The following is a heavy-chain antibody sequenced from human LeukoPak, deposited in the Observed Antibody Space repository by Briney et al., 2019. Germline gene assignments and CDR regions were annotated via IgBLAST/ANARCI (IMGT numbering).Heavy chain of an antibody. J-gene: IGHJ4*02. CDR2: INPNSGGT. Sequence: ASVKLSCKASGYTFTGYYIHWVRQAPGQGLEWMGWINPNSGGTNYAQKFQGRVTMTRDTSISTAYMELSRLRSDDTAVYYCARVGLAYCGGDCYSAYAYWGQGTLVTVSS. CDR1: GYTFTGYY. D-gene: IGHD2-21*02. V-gene: IGHV1-2*02. CDR3: ARVGLAYCGGDCYSAYAY.